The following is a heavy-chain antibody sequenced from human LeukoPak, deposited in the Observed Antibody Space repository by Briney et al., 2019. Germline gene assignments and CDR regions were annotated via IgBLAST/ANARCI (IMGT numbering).Heavy chain of an antibody. CDR1: GFTVSSNY. D-gene: IGHD3-3*02. Sequence: QSGGSLRLSCAASGFTVSSNYMSWVRQAPGKGLEWVSILYSDGSTYYAASVKGRFTISRDNSYNTVSLQMNSLRAEDTAVYYCARVSVGRYYFDNWGQGTPVTVS. J-gene: IGHJ4*02. CDR2: LYSDGST. V-gene: IGHV3-53*01. CDR3: ARVSVGRYYFDN.